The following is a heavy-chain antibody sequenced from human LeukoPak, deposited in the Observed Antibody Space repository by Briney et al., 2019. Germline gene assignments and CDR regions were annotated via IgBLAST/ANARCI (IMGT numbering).Heavy chain of an antibody. J-gene: IGHJ5*02. CDR1: GGSISSSNW. D-gene: IGHD4-17*01. Sequence: PSGTLSLTCAVSGGSISSSNWWSWVRQPPGKGLEWIGEIYHSGSTNYNPSLKSRVTISVDKSKNQFSLKLSSVTAADTAVYYCATLGDDYGDYGNWFDPWGQGTLVTVSS. V-gene: IGHV4-4*02. CDR3: ATLGDDYGDYGNWFDP. CDR2: IYHSGST.